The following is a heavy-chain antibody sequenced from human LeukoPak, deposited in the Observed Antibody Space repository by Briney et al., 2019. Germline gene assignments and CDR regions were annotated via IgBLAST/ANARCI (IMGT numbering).Heavy chain of an antibody. J-gene: IGHJ4*02. CDR2: ISYDGSIK. D-gene: IGHD3/OR15-3a*01. V-gene: IGHV3-30-3*01. CDR3: ARVWTGMDDFDF. CDR1: GFTFSSFS. Sequence: GRSLRLSCAASGFTFSSFSMHWVRQAPGKGLEWVAVISYDGSIKYYADSVKGRFTISRDNSKNTLYLQMNSLRAEDTAVYYCARVWTGMDDFDFWGQGTLVSVSS.